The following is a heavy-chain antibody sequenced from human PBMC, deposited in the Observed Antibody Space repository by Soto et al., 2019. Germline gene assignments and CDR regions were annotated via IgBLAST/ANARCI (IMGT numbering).Heavy chain of an antibody. V-gene: IGHV3-30-3*01. CDR1: GFTFSSYA. CDR2: ISYDGSNK. D-gene: IGHD2-15*01. Sequence: QVQLVESGGGVVQPGRSLRLSCAASGFTFSSYAMHWVRQAPGKGLEWVAVISYDGSNKYYADSVKGRFTISRDNSKNTLYLQMNSLRAEDTAVYYCARDQSHCSGGSCYDLVDWGQGTLVTVSS. J-gene: IGHJ4*02. CDR3: ARDQSHCSGGSCYDLVD.